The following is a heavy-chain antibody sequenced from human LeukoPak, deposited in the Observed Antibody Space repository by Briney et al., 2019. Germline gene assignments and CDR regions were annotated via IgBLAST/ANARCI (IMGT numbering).Heavy chain of an antibody. CDR1: GFTFSSYA. CDR3: ARDRNYYGSGSYYPLRH. CDR2: ISYDGSNK. D-gene: IGHD3-10*01. Sequence: PGGSLRLSCAASGFTFSSYAMHWVRQAPGKGLEWVAVISYDGSNKYYADSVKGRFTISRDNSKNTLYLQMNSLRAEDTAVYYCARDRNYYGSGSYYPLRHWGQGTLVTVSS. V-gene: IGHV3-30-3*01. J-gene: IGHJ1*01.